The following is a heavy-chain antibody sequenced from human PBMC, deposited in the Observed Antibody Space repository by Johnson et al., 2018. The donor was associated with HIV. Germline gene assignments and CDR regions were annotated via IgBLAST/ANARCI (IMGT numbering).Heavy chain of an antibody. J-gene: IGHJ3*02. CDR2: ISYDGSNK. Sequence: QVQLVESGGGVVQPGRSLRLSCAASGFTFSSYGMHWVRQAPGKGLEWVAVISYDGSNKYYADSVKGRFTISRENAKNSLYLQMISLRAEDTAVYYCAKDGRDLVTRGAFDIWGQGTVVTVSS. CDR3: AKDGRDLVTRGAFDI. V-gene: IGHV3-30*18. CDR1: GFTFSSYG. D-gene: IGHD5-18*01.